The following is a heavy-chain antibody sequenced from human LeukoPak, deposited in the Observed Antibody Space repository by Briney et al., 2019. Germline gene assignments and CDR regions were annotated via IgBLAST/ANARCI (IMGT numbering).Heavy chain of an antibody. CDR3: AKSNGYGLVDI. V-gene: IGHV4-4*07. Sequence: PSETLSLTCTVSGGSISSYSWSWIRQPAGKGLEWIGRIYSSGSTNYNPSLKSRVTMSVDTSKNQFSLKLSSVTAADTAVYYCAKSNGYGLVDIWGQGTMVTVSS. CDR1: GGSISSYS. CDR2: IYSSGST. D-gene: IGHD3-10*01. J-gene: IGHJ3*02.